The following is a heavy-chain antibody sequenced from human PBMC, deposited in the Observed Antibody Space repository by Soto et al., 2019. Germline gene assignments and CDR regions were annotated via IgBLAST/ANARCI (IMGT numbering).Heavy chain of an antibody. J-gene: IGHJ3*02. Sequence: QVQLMQSGAEVKKPGSSVKVSCKASGGSFPSDTISWVRQAPGQGLEWLGGIVPVFGTPNHAQKFQGRVTISADGSTNTAYMELTSLRPEDTAVYYCTRQSSGYYHEAFDIWGQGTLVTVSS. CDR3: TRQSSGYYHEAFDI. CDR1: GGSFPSDT. V-gene: IGHV1-69*01. D-gene: IGHD3-22*01. CDR2: IVPVFGTP.